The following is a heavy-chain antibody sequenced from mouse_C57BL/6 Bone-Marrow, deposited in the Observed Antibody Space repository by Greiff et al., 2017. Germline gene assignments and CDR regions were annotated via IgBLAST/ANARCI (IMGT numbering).Heavy chain of an antibody. Sequence: QVQLKESGSELRSPGSSVKLSCKDSDSEVFPIAYMSWVRQTPGHGFEWIGGILPSIGRTIYGEKFEDKATLDADTLSNTAYLELNSLTSEDSAIYYCARIGTTVVEGYFDVWGTGTTVTVSS. V-gene: IGHV15-2*01. CDR2: ILPSIGRT. D-gene: IGHD1-1*01. J-gene: IGHJ1*03. CDR3: ARIGTTVVEGYFDV. CDR1: DSEVFPIAY.